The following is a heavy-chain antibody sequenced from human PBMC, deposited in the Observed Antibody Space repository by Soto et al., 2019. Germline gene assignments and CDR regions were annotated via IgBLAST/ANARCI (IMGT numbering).Heavy chain of an antibody. Sequence: QVQLQESGPGLVKPSETLSLTCTVSGGSISSYYWSWIRQPPGKGLEWIGYIYYSGSTNYNPSLKRRVTISVDTSKNQFSLKLSSVTAADTAVYYCARENPDCYGMDVWGQGTTVTVSS. CDR2: IYYSGST. J-gene: IGHJ6*02. CDR3: ARENPDCYGMDV. V-gene: IGHV4-59*01. CDR1: GGSISSYY.